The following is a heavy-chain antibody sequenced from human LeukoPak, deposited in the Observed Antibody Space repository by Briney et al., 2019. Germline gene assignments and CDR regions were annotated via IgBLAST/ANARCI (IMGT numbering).Heavy chain of an antibody. CDR3: ARATGYSSSWYEPFDY. J-gene: IGHJ4*02. CDR1: GFTFSSYS. D-gene: IGHD6-13*01. V-gene: IGHV3-21*01. Sequence: GGSLRLSCAASGFTFSSYSMNWVRQAPGKGLEWVSSISSSSSYIYYADSVKGRFTISRDNAKNSLYLQMNSLRAEDTAVYYCARATGYSSSWYEPFDYWGQGTLVTASS. CDR2: ISSSSSYI.